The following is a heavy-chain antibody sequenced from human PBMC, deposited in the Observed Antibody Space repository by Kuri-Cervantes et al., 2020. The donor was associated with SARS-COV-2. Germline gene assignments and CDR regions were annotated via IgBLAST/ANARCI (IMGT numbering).Heavy chain of an antibody. CDR1: GFTLSSYW. V-gene: IGHV3-7*01. CDR2: IKQDGSEK. CDR3: ARARMAGPFDY. D-gene: IGHD5-24*01. J-gene: IGHJ4*02. Sequence: GESLKISCAASGFTLSSYWMSWVRQAPGKGLEWVANIKQDGSEKYYVDSVKGRFTISRDNAKNSLYRQMNSLRAEDTAVYYCARARMAGPFDYWGQGTLVTVSS.